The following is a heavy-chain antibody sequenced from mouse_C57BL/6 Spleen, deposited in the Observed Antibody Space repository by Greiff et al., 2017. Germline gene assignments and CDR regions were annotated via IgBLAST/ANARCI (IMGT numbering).Heavy chain of an antibody. Sequence: QVQLQQPGAELVKPGASVKMSCKASGYTFTSYWITWVKQRPGQGLEWIGDIHPGSGSTNYNEKFKSKATLTVDTSSSTAYMQLSSLTSEDSAVYYCARDLGLRREGWFAYWGQGTLVTVSA. V-gene: IGHV1-55*01. CDR1: GYTFTSYW. CDR2: IHPGSGST. CDR3: ARDLGLRREGWFAY. D-gene: IGHD2-4*01. J-gene: IGHJ3*01.